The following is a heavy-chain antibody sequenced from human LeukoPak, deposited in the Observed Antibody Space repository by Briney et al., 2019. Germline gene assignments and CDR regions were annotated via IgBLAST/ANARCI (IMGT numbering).Heavy chain of an antibody. Sequence: GGSLRLSCAASGFTFSSYAMSWVRQAPGKGLEWVAFIRYDGSNKYYADSVKGRFTISRDNSKNTLYLQMNSLRAEDTAVYYCAKDCSSTSCQDYWGQGTLVTVSS. CDR2: IRYDGSNK. CDR1: GFTFSSYA. J-gene: IGHJ4*02. CDR3: AKDCSSTSCQDY. D-gene: IGHD2-2*01. V-gene: IGHV3-30*02.